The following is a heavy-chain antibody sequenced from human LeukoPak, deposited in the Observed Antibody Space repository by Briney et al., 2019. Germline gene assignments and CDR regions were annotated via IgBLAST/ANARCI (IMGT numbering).Heavy chain of an antibody. J-gene: IGHJ4*02. CDR1: GFTFSSYA. D-gene: IGHD2-2*01. CDR3: AKDGYCSSTNCYPAPY. Sequence: QSGGSLRLSCAASGFTFSSYAMSWVRQAPGKGLEWDSAISGSGGGTYYADSVKGRFAISRDNSKNTLSLQMNSLRAEDTAVYYCAKDGYCSSTNCYPAPYWGQGTLVTVSS. V-gene: IGHV3-23*01. CDR2: ISGSGGGT.